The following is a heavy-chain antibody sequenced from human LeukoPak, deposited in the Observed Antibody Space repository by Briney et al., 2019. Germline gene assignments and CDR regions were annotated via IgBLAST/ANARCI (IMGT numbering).Heavy chain of an antibody. Sequence: ASVKVSCKASGYTFTNYDINWVRQATGQGLEWMGWMNPNSGNTGYAQKLQGRVTITRNTSISTAYMELSSLRSEDTAVYYCARARGNDGYMDVWGKGTTVTVSS. V-gene: IGHV1-8*03. CDR3: ARARGNDGYMDV. CDR2: MNPNSGNT. CDR1: GYTFTNYD. J-gene: IGHJ6*03.